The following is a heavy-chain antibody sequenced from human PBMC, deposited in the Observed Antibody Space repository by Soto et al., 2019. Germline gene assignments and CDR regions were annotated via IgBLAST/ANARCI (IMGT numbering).Heavy chain of an antibody. CDR3: ATGDWSRTNNFDT. Sequence: NLLESGGGLVKPGGSLRLSCEGSGFLFSHYYMSWIRQGPEKRLELVAYISSNSTAFYYADSVKGRFIVSKDDAKKSVFLQMTSVTSDDTATYYCATGDWSRTNNFDTWGQGTQVIVSA. V-gene: IGHV3-11*01. CDR2: ISSNSTAF. D-gene: IGHD2-2*01. CDR1: GFLFSHYY. J-gene: IGHJ5*02.